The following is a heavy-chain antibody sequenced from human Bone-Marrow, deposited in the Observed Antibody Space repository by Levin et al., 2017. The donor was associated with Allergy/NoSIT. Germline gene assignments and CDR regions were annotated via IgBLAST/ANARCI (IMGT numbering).Heavy chain of an antibody. CDR2: ISTSSRTI. D-gene: IGHD3-9*01. CDR1: GLTFGSYT. Sequence: PGGSLRLSCVASGLTFGSYTMNWVRQAPGKGLEWVSSISTSSRTIYYADAVKGRCTISRDNAKNEVSLQLNSLRGEDAGLYYCVGGGPGDVLTDYLGCQGIDVWGRGSTVTVSS. CDR3: VGGGPGDVLTDYLGCQGIDV. V-gene: IGHV3-48*01. J-gene: IGHJ6*02.